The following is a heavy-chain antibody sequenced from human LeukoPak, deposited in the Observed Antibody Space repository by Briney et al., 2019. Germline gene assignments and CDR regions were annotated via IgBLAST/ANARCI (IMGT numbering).Heavy chain of an antibody. CDR2: IYQSGST. Sequence: SETLSLTCGVSGGSVSTIGYSWSWIRQPPGKGLEWIGYIYQSGSTSYNPSLQSRVTISIDKSRNQFSLKLSSVTAADTAVYYCARDSYYDNSGEGAFDIWGQGTLVTVSS. CDR3: ARDSYYDNSGEGAFDI. V-gene: IGHV4-30-2*01. D-gene: IGHD3-22*01. J-gene: IGHJ3*02. CDR1: GGSVSTIGYS.